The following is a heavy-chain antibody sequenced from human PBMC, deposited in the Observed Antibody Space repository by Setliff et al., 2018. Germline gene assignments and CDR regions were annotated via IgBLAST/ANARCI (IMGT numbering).Heavy chain of an antibody. CDR1: GGSISSYY. V-gene: IGHV4-59*08. Sequence: SETLSLTCTVSGGSISSYYWSWIRQPPGKGLEWIGYIYNSGSTNYNPSLNSRVTISLDTSKNHFSLKLRSVTAEDSAVYYCASPGRDNLDSPFDAFDIWGQGTKVTVSS. J-gene: IGHJ3*02. CDR2: IYNSGST. CDR3: ASPGRDNLDSPFDAFDI. D-gene: IGHD3-3*01.